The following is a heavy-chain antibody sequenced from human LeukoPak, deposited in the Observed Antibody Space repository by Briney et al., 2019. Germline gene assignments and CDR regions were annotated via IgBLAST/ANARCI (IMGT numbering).Heavy chain of an antibody. Sequence: GGSLRLSCAVSGFTVSRKYMTWVRQAPGKGLEWVSVIFGGGSIYYADSVKGRFTISRDTSKNTLYLQMNSLRAEDTAVYYCARGARYYYYGMDVWGQGTTVTVSS. CDR3: ARGARYYYYGMDV. J-gene: IGHJ6*02. V-gene: IGHV3-66*01. CDR1: GFTVSRKY. CDR2: IFGGGSI.